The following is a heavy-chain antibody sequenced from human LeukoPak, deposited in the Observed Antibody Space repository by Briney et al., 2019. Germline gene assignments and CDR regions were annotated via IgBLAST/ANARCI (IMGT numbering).Heavy chain of an antibody. CDR3: ARAGGTYYGIAFDI. Sequence: PGGSLRLSCEGSGFTFSNFWMSWVRQAPGKGLEWVANIKKDGSEIYYVDSVKGRFTISRDNAKKSLYLQMNSLRAEDTAVYYCARAGGTYYGIAFDIWGQGTMVTVSS. CDR2: IKKDGSEI. CDR1: GFTFSNFW. J-gene: IGHJ3*02. D-gene: IGHD1-26*01. V-gene: IGHV3-7*01.